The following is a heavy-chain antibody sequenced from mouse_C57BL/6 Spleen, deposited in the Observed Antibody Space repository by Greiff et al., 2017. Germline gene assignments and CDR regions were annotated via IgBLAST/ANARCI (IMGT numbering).Heavy chain of an antibody. Sequence: EVNVVESGGGLVKPGGSLKLSCEASGFTFSDYGMHWVRQAPEKGLEWVAYISSGSSTIYYADTVKGRFTISRDNAKNTLFLHMTSLRSEDTALYYCARGTYYGRSPYAMDYWGQGTSVTVSS. J-gene: IGHJ4*01. CDR3: ARGTYYGRSPYAMDY. CDR1: GFTFSDYG. D-gene: IGHD1-1*01. CDR2: ISSGSSTI. V-gene: IGHV5-17*01.